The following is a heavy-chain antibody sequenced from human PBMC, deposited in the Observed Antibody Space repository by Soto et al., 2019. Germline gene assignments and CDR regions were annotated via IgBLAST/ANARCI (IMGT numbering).Heavy chain of an antibody. CDR2: ISSYNGNT. CDR1: GYTFANYG. D-gene: IGHD6-13*01. CDR3: ARDANLGPIAADY. J-gene: IGHJ4*02. V-gene: IGHV1-18*01. Sequence: QVQLAQSGAEVKKPGASVKVSCKASGYTFANYGISWVRQAPGQGLEWMGWISSYNGNTKYAQNLQGRVTMTTDTSTSTAHMELRSLRSDDTAVYYCARDANLGPIAADYCGQGTLVTVSS.